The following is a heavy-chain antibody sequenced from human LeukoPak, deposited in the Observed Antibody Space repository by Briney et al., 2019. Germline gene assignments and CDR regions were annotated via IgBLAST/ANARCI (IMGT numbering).Heavy chain of an antibody. CDR3: ATAGELINALDY. Sequence: ASVKVSCKASGYTLIDYYMHWLRQAPGQGLEWMGWINPKSGDTKYAEKFQGRVIITRDTSISTAYIELSRLRSDDTAVYYCATAGELINALDYWGQGTLVTVSS. J-gene: IGHJ4*02. CDR1: GYTLIDYY. V-gene: IGHV1-2*02. CDR2: INPKSGDT. D-gene: IGHD1-26*01.